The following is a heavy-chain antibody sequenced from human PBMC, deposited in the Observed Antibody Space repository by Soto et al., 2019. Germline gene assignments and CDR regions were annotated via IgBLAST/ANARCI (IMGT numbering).Heavy chain of an antibody. Sequence: EVQLVESEGGLVKPGGSLRLSCAASGFTFSNAWMNWVRKAPGKGLEWVGRIKNKAEGGATAYATAVEGRFTILRDDSKNTLFLQMNSLKTEDTAVYYCVTVNPGTTGYTYWGHGTLVTVSS. CDR1: GFTFSNAW. CDR2: IKNKAEGGAT. D-gene: IGHD3-9*01. J-gene: IGHJ4*01. V-gene: IGHV3-15*07. CDR3: VTVNPGTTGYTY.